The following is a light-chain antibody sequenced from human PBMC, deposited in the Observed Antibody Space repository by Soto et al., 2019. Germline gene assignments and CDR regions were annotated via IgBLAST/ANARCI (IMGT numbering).Light chain of an antibody. CDR3: MRALQTPIT. CDR2: LGS. CDR1: QSLVHSNGYND. Sequence: DIVMTQSPLSLPVTPGEPASISCRSSQSLVHSNGYNDLDWYLEKPGQSPQLLVYLGSNRASGVPDRFSGSESVTDFTMKISRVEDEDVGVYYYMRALQTPITFGQGTRLEIK. J-gene: IGKJ5*01. V-gene: IGKV2-28*01.